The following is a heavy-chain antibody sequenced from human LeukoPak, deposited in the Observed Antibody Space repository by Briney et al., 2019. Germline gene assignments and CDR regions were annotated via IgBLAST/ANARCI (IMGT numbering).Heavy chain of an antibody. CDR1: GYTFTNYY. Sequence: ASVKVSCKASGYTFTNYYIHWVRQAPGQGLEWMGIINPSGGSTTYAQKFQGRVTMTRDTSTSTVYMELSSLRSEDTAVYYCARSDTAMVTDWFDPWGQGTLVTVSS. J-gene: IGHJ5*02. CDR2: INPSGGST. D-gene: IGHD5-18*01. V-gene: IGHV1-46*01. CDR3: ARSDTAMVTDWFDP.